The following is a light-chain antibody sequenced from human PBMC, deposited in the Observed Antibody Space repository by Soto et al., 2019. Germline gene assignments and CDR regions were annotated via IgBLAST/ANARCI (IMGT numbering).Light chain of an antibody. J-gene: IGKJ2*01. V-gene: IGKV3-20*01. CDR1: RSLSSSY. CDR2: AAS. Sequence: EIVLTQSPGTLSLSPGERATLSCRASRSLSSSYVVWYQQKPGQAPRLLIYAASRRATGIPDRFSGSGSATDYTLTISRLGPEDCAVYYCPPPGTFGQGTKLEIK. CDR3: PPPGT.